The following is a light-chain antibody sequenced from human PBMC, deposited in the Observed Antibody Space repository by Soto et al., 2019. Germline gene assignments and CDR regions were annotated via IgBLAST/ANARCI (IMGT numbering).Light chain of an antibody. CDR3: SSYTSSNTHV. V-gene: IGLV2-14*01. CDR2: EVS. CDR1: SSDVGGYNY. Sequence: QSVLTQPASVSGSPGQSITISCTGISSDVGGYNYVSWYQQHPGKAPKRIIYEVSNRPSGVSNRFSGSKSDNTASLTISGLQAEDEADYYWSSYTSSNTHVFGTGTKLTVL. J-gene: IGLJ1*01.